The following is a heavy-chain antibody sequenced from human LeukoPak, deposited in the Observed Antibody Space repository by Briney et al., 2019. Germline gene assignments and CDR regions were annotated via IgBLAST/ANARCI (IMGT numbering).Heavy chain of an antibody. CDR3: AREAGYDYYYYGMDV. D-gene: IGHD2-2*01. J-gene: IGHJ6*02. Sequence: GGSLRLSCVASGFTFSSYWMSWVRQAPGRGLEWVANIKEDGSEIHYVDSVKGRFTISRDNAKNSLYLQMNSLRAEDTAVYYCAREAGYDYYYYGMDVWGQGTTVTVSS. CDR2: IKEDGSEI. V-gene: IGHV3-7*03. CDR1: GFTFSSYW.